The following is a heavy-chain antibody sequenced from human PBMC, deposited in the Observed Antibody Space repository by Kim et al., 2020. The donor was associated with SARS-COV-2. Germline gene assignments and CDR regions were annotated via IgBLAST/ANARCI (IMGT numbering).Heavy chain of an antibody. CDR1: GGSISSYY. CDR3: AGSPPDFWSGYLPEGGYYYMDG. Sequence: SETLSLTCTVSGGSISSYYWSWIRQPPGKGLEWIGDIYYSGSTNYNPSLKSRVTISVDTSKNQFSLKLSSVTAADTAVYYCAGSPPDFWSGYLPEGGYYYMDGWGKGTTVTVSS. V-gene: IGHV4-59*08. CDR2: IYYSGST. D-gene: IGHD3-3*01. J-gene: IGHJ6*03.